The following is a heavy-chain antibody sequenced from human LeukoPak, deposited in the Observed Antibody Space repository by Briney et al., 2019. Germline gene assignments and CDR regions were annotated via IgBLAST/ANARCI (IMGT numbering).Heavy chain of an antibody. Sequence: SETLSLTCTASGSSISSYYWSWIRQPPGKGLEYIAYIYYSGYTNYNPSLKSRVTISVYTSMNQFSLQVRSVTAADTAIYYCARGHKAFDLWGQGTMVTVSS. J-gene: IGHJ3*01. CDR3: ARGHKAFDL. CDR1: GSSISSYY. CDR2: IYYSGYT. V-gene: IGHV4-59*01.